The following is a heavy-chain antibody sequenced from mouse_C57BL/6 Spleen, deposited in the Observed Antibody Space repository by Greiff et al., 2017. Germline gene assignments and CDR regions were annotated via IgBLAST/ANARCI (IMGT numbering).Heavy chain of an antibody. CDR1: GYTFTDYY. Sequence: VQLQQPGPELVKPGASVKISCKASGYTFTDYYMNWVKQSHGKSLEWIGDINPNNGGTSYNQKFKGKATLTVDKSSSTAYMELRSLTSEDSAVYYCARVYYDYEDWGQGTSVTVSS. J-gene: IGHJ4*01. CDR3: ARVYYDYED. CDR2: INPNNGGT. D-gene: IGHD2-4*01. V-gene: IGHV1-26*01.